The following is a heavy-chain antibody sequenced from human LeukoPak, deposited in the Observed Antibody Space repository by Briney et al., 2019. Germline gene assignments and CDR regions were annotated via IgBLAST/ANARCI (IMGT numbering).Heavy chain of an antibody. CDR1: GGSFSGYY. V-gene: IGHV4-34*01. CDR3: ARDHVGGGGYFDY. CDR2: IYYSGST. Sequence: SETLSLTCAVYGGSFSGYYWSWIRQPPGKGLEWIGSIYYSGSTYYNPSLKSRVTISVDTSKNQFSLKLSSVTAADTAVYYCARDHVGGGGYFDYWGQGTLVTVSS. J-gene: IGHJ4*02. D-gene: IGHD3-16*01.